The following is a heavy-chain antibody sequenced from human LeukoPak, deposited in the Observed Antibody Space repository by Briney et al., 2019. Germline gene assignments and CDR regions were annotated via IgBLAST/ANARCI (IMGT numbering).Heavy chain of an antibody. CDR2: IYDSGST. V-gene: IGHV4-39*07. CDR3: ARNGGNSDFDY. D-gene: IGHD4-23*01. J-gene: IGHJ4*02. Sequence: SETLSLTCTASGGSIRSSYYYWGRIRQPPGKGLEWIGSIYDSGSTYYNPSLKSRVTMSVDKSKNQFSLNLNSVTAADTAVYYCARNGGNSDFDYWGQGTLVTVSS. CDR1: GGSIRSSYYY.